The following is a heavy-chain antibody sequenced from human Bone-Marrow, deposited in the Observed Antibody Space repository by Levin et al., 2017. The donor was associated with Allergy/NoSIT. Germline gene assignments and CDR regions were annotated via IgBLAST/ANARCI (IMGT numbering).Heavy chain of an antibody. J-gene: IGHJ6*02. Sequence: GGSLRLSCAASGFTFSSYSMNWVRQAPGKGLEWVSSISSSSSYIYYADSVKGRFTISRDNAKNSLYLQMNSLRAEDTAVYYCAREQNYYGSGRNGMDVWGQGTTVTVSS. CDR2: ISSSSSYI. CDR3: AREQNYYGSGRNGMDV. CDR1: GFTFSSYS. V-gene: IGHV3-21*01. D-gene: IGHD3-10*01.